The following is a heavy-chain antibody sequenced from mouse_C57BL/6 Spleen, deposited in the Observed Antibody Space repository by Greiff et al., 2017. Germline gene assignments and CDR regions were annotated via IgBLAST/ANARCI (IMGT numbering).Heavy chain of an antibody. CDR3: AREGDGYYGFAY. CDR2: ISYSGST. D-gene: IGHD2-3*01. J-gene: IGHJ3*01. Sequence: EVQLVESGPGMVKPSQSLSLTCTVTGYSITSGYDWHWIRHFPGNKLEWMCYISYSGSTNYNPSLKSRISITHDTSKNHVFLKLSSVTTEDTATYYCAREGDGYYGFAYWGQGTLVTVSA. CDR1: GYSITSGYD. V-gene: IGHV3-1*01.